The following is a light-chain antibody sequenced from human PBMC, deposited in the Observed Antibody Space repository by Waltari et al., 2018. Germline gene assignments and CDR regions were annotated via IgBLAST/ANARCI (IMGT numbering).Light chain of an antibody. J-gene: IGKJ2*01. Sequence: DIVMTQSPDSLGVSLGARATIHCKSSKSVLYSSNNKNYLSWYQQKPGQPPKMIIYWASTRESGVPDRFSGSGSGTDFTLTISSLQAEDVAVYYCLQTYVSPYTFGQGTNLEI. CDR3: LQTYVSPYT. CDR2: WAS. V-gene: IGKV4-1*01. CDR1: KSVLYSSNNKNY.